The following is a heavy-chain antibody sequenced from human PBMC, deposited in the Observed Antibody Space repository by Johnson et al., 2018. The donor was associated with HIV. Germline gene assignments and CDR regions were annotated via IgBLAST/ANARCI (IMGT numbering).Heavy chain of an antibody. J-gene: IGHJ3*02. Sequence: EVQLVESGGGLVQPGGSLRLSCAASGFTVSSNYMSWVRQAPGKGLEWVSVIYSGGSTYYADSVKGRFTISRDNSKNTLYLQMNNLRAEDTALYFCARDRGYSGYDWGAFDIWGQGTMVTVSS. CDR2: IYSGGST. CDR1: GFTVSSNY. V-gene: IGHV3-66*01. CDR3: ARDRGYSGYDWGAFDI. D-gene: IGHD5-12*01.